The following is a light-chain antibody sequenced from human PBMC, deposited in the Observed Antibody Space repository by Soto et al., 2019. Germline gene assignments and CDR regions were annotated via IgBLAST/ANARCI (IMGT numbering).Light chain of an antibody. CDR3: QQYGNSPQT. CDR1: QTVSSSF. Sequence: IVLTQSPGTLSLSQGERATLSCRASQTVSSSFLAWYQQTPGQAPRLLIYAASSRATGIPDRFSGSGSGTDFTLTISRLEPEDFAVYYCQQYGNSPQTFGQGTKVDIK. J-gene: IGKJ1*01. CDR2: AAS. V-gene: IGKV3-20*01.